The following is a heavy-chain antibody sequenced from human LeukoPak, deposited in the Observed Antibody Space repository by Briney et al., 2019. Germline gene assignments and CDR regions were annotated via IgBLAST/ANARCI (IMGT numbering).Heavy chain of an antibody. CDR2: IYPGDSDT. D-gene: IGHD1-26*01. CDR1: GYSFTSYW. CDR3: ARLVRAVLNGDWFDP. Sequence: GESLKISCKGSGYSFTSYWIGWVRQMPGKGLEWVGIIYPGDSDTRYSPSFQGQVTISADKSISTAYLQWSSLKASDTAMYYCARLVRAVLNGDWFDPWGQGTLVTVSS. V-gene: IGHV5-51*01. J-gene: IGHJ5*02.